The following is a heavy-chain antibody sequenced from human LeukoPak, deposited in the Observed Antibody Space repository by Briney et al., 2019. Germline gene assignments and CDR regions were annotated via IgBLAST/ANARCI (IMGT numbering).Heavy chain of an antibody. CDR1: GYTFTSYD. CDR2: INPNSGGT. Sequence: ASVKVSCKASGYTFTSYDINWVRQAPGQGLEWMGWINPNSGGTNYAQKFQGRVTMTRDTSISTAYMELSRLRSDDTAVYYCARAPRYCSGGSCLIDYWGQGTLVTVSS. V-gene: IGHV1-2*02. CDR3: ARAPRYCSGGSCLIDY. J-gene: IGHJ4*02. D-gene: IGHD2-15*01.